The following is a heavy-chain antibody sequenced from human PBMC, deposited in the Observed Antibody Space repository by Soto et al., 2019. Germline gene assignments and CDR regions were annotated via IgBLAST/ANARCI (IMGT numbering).Heavy chain of an antibody. J-gene: IGHJ5*02. CDR2: ISAYNGNT. V-gene: IGHV1-18*01. Sequence: ASVKVSCKASGYTFTSYGISWVRQAPGQGLEWMGWISAYNGNTNYAQKLQGRVTMTTDTSTSTAYMELRSLRSDDTAVYYCARARPPGIVGPYEFDPWGQGTLVTVSS. CDR3: ARARPPGIVGPYEFDP. CDR1: GYTFTSYG. D-gene: IGHD1-26*01.